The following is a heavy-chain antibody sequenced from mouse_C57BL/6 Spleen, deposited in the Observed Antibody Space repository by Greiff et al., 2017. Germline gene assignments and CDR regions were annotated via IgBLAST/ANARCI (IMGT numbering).Heavy chain of an antibody. D-gene: IGHD1-1*01. J-gene: IGHJ1*03. CDR3: TRVPTEDYWYFDV. CDR2: ISSGGDYI. Sequence: EVQVVESGEGLVKPGGSLKLSCAASGFTFSSYAMSWVRQTPEKRLEWVAYISSGGDYIYYADTVKGRFTISRDNARNTLYLQMSSLKSEDTAMYYCTRVPTEDYWYFDVWGTGTTVTVSS. CDR1: GFTFSSYA. V-gene: IGHV5-9-1*02.